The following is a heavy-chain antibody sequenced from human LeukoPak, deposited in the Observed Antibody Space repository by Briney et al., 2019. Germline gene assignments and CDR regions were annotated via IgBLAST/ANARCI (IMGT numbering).Heavy chain of an antibody. CDR3: ARWYSSGWYSDY. D-gene: IGHD6-19*01. V-gene: IGHV3-21*06. Sequence: GGSLRLSCAASGFIFSIYNMNWVRQAPGKGLEWVSSINTRSSSSYYADSVKGRFTISRDNAKNTVYLQMNSLRAEDTAVYYCARWYSSGWYSDYWGQGTLVTVSS. CDR2: INTRSSSS. CDR1: GFIFSIYN. J-gene: IGHJ4*02.